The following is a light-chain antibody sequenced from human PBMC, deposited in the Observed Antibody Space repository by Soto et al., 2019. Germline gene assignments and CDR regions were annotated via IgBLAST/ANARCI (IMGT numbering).Light chain of an antibody. V-gene: IGKV3-15*01. CDR2: GIF. CDR1: QSVNNY. Sequence: EIVMTQSPATVSVSPGERATLSCRASQSVNNYLAWYQQKPGQAPRLLVYGIFSRATCVPARFSGSGSGTEFTLTISSLQSEDSAVYYCQQHNKWPLTFGGWTRVEIK. CDR3: QQHNKWPLT. J-gene: IGKJ4*01.